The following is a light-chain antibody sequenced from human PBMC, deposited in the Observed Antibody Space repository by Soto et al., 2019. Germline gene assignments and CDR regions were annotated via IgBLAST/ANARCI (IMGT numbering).Light chain of an antibody. V-gene: IGKV1-9*01. CDR1: QVINST. Sequence: DIQLTQSPSFLSASLGARVTITCRASQVINSTLAWYQQKSGKAPKILIYAASNLQSGVPSRFSGSISGTEFTLTISSLQPGDFATYYCQQLNSYPLSFGGGTKVEIK. J-gene: IGKJ4*01. CDR2: AAS. CDR3: QQLNSYPLS.